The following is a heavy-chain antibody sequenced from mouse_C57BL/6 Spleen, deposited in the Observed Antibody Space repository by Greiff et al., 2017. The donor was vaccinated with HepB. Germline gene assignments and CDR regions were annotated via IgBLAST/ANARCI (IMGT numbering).Heavy chain of an antibody. CDR3: ARHEEGGSSGYDYFDY. D-gene: IGHD3-2*02. CDR1: GYTFTSYW. J-gene: IGHJ2*01. CDR2: IDPSDSET. Sequence: QVQLQQPGAELVRPGSSVKLSCKASGYTFTSYWMHWVKQRPIQGLEWIGNIDPSDSETHYNQKFKDKATLTVDKSSSTAYMQLSSLTSEDSAVYFCARHEEGGSSGYDYFDYWGQGTTLTVSS. V-gene: IGHV1-52*01.